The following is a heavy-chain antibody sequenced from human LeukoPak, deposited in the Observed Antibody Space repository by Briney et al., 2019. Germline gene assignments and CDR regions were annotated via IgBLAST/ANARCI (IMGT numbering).Heavy chain of an antibody. J-gene: IGHJ4*02. CDR1: GGTFSSYA. CDR3: ARGVISRGYFDY. CDR2: IIPVFGTA. D-gene: IGHD3-16*02. V-gene: IGHV1-69*13. Sequence: SVKVSCKASGGTFSSYAISWVRQAPGQGLEWMGGIIPVFGTANYAQKFQGRVTITADESTSTAYMELSSLRSEDTAVYYCARGVISRGYFDYWGQGTLVTVSS.